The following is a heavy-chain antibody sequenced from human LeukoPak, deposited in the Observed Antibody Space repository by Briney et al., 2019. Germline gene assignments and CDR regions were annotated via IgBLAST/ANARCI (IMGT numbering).Heavy chain of an antibody. V-gene: IGHV1-8*01. D-gene: IGHD3-22*01. CDR3: ARSLYYDSSGYYYAGGRNWFDP. CDR1: GYTFTSYD. CDR2: MNPNSGNT. J-gene: IGHJ5*02. Sequence: GASVKVSCKASGYTFTSYDINWVRQATGQGLEWMGWMNPNSGNTGYAQKFQGRVTMTRNTSISTAYMEVSSLRSEDTAVYYCARSLYYDSSGYYYAGGRNWFDPWGQGTLVTVSS.